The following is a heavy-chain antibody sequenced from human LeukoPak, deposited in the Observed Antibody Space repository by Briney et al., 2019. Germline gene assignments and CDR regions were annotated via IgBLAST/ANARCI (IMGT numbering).Heavy chain of an antibody. Sequence: SQTLSLTCAISGDSVSSNSVTWNWIRQSPSRGLEWLGRTYYRSTWYNDYAVSVRGRITINPDTSKNQFSLHLNSVTPEDTAVYYCARRLTQYDCFDPWGQGILVTVSS. V-gene: IGHV6-1*01. CDR2: TYYRSTWYN. CDR3: ARRLTQYDCFDP. CDR1: GDSVSSNSVT. D-gene: IGHD2-2*01. J-gene: IGHJ5*02.